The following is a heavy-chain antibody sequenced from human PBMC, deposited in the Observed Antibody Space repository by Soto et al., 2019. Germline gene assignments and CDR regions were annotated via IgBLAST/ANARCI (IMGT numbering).Heavy chain of an antibody. J-gene: IGHJ4*02. CDR2: ISGSGGST. D-gene: IGHD2-15*01. CDR1: GFTFSSYG. V-gene: IGHV3-23*01. Sequence: VGSLRLSCAASGFTFSSYGMNWVRQAPGKGLEWVSEISGSGGSTYYADSVKGRFTISRDNSKNTLYLQMNSLRAEDTAVYYCAKQYCSGRTCYGYFDYWGQGSLVTVSS. CDR3: AKQYCSGRTCYGYFDY.